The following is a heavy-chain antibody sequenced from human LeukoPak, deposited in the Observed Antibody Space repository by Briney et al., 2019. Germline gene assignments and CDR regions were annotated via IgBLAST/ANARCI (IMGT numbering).Heavy chain of an antibody. J-gene: IGHJ6*02. D-gene: IGHD6-13*01. CDR1: GFTFSSYA. CDR2: ISYDGSNK. CDR3: ARDLAAAGAGGMDV. Sequence: GRSLRLSCAASGFTFSSYAMHWVRQAPGKGLEWVAVISYDGSNKYYADSVKDRFTISRDNSKNTLYLQMNSLRAEDTAVYYCARDLAAAGAGGMDVWGQGTTVTVSS. V-gene: IGHV3-30*04.